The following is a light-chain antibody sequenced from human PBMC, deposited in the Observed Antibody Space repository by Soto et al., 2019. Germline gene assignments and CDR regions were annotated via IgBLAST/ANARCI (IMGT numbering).Light chain of an antibody. Sequence: DIQMTQSPTSLSASVGDRVTIICRASQSISSHLNWYQQKPGKAPNLLTYDASTLQTRVPSRFSGSGSATDFTLTISSLQPEDFATYSCQQSYSTPPIFGGGTKVEIK. CDR3: QQSYSTPPI. J-gene: IGKJ4*01. CDR2: DAS. V-gene: IGKV1-39*01. CDR1: QSISSH.